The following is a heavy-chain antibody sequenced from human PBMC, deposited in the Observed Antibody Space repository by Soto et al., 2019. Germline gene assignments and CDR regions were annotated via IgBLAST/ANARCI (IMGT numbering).Heavy chain of an antibody. D-gene: IGHD6-19*01. CDR2: IYYSGST. J-gene: IGHJ6*02. CDR3: AVLYSSGWNYYYYGMDV. Sequence: PSETLSLTCTVSGGSISSSSYYWGWIRQPPGKGLEWIGSIYYSGSTYYNPSLKSRVTISVDTSKNQFSLKLSSVTAADTAVYYCAVLYSSGWNYYYYGMDVWGQGTTVTVSS. CDR1: GGSISSSSYY. V-gene: IGHV4-39*01.